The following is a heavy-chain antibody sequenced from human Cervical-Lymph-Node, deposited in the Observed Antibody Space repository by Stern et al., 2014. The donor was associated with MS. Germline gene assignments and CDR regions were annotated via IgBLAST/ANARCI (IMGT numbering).Heavy chain of an antibody. J-gene: IGHJ4*02. Sequence: EVHLVESGGGLVQPGGSLRLSCAASGFTFSSYAMSWVRQAPGKGPEWVSAISGSGGSTYYADSVKGRFTISRDNSKNTLYLQMNSLRAEDTAVYYCANNIVATQDFDYWGQGTLVTVSS. D-gene: IGHD5-12*01. V-gene: IGHV3-23*04. CDR1: GFTFSSYA. CDR2: ISGSGGST. CDR3: ANNIVATQDFDY.